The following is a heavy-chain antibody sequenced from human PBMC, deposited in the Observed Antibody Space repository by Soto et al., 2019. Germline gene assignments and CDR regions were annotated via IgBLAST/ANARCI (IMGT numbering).Heavy chain of an antibody. V-gene: IGHV4-59*08. CDR2: IYYSGST. D-gene: IGHD2-2*01. J-gene: IGHJ4*02. CDR1: GGSISSYY. Sequence: SETLSLTCTVSGGSISSYYWSWIRQPPGKGLEWIGYIYYSGSTNYNPSLKSRVTISVDTSKNQFSLKLSSVTAADTAVYYCARHVNRPAGPDYWGQGTLVTVSS. CDR3: ARHVNRPAGPDY.